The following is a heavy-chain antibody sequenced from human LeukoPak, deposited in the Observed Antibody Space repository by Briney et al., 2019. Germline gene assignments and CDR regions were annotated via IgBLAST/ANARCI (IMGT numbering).Heavy chain of an antibody. CDR1: GYSFTSYW. CDR2: IYPGDSDT. J-gene: IGHJ4*02. CDR3: ARRGVYCRSTSCYYFDY. V-gene: IGHV5-51*01. Sequence: GESLKISCKGSGYSFTSYWIGWVRQMPGKGLEWMGIIYPGDSDTRYSPSFQGQVTISADKSISTAYPQWSSLKASDTAMYYCARRGVYCRSTSCYYFDYWGQGTLVTVSS. D-gene: IGHD2-2*01.